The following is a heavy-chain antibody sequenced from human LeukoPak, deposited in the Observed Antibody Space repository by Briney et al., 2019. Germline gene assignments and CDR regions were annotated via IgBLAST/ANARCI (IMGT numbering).Heavy chain of an antibody. V-gene: IGHV3-23*01. CDR1: RFTFSSYG. Sequence: PGGSLRLSCAASRFTFSSYGMSWVRQAPRKGLEWVSAISGSGGSTYYADSVKGRFTISRDNSKNTLYLQMNTLRAEDTAVYYCAKGYRTAFTVYRYFDLWGRGTLVTVSS. D-gene: IGHD3-16*02. CDR2: ISGSGGST. CDR3: AKGYRTAFTVYRYFDL. J-gene: IGHJ2*01.